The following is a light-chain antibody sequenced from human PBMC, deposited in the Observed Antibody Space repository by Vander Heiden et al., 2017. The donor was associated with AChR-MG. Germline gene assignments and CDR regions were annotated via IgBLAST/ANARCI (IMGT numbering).Light chain of an antibody. V-gene: IGLV2-14*01. CDR1: SSDVGGYKY. Sequence: QSALTQPASVSGSPGQSITLSCTGTSSDVGGYKYVSWYQQHPGKAPKLMIYDVSKRPSGVSNRFSGSKSGNTASLTISGLQAEDEADYYCSSYTSSSTLGGVFGGGTKLTVL. J-gene: IGLJ3*02. CDR3: SSYTSSSTLGGV. CDR2: DVS.